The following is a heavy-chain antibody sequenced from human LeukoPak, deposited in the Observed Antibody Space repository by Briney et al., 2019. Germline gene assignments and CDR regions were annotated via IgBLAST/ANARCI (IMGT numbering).Heavy chain of an antibody. CDR1: GYTFNSYA. V-gene: IGHV1-18*01. CDR3: TRATILTVASAFDF. Sequence: ASVKVSCKASGYTFNSYALSWVRQAPGQGPEWMGWISVSNGKTKYAQKFQDRVTMTTDTSTNIAYLELESPAYYGTAVYYCTRATILTVASAFDFWGQGTVVIVSS. D-gene: IGHD5-12*01. CDR2: ISVSNGKT. J-gene: IGHJ4*02.